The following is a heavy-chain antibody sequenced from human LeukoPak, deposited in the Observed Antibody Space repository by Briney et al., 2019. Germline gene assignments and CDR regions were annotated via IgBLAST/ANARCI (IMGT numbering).Heavy chain of an antibody. CDR3: ARRHPDCSVGSCHWFDP. V-gene: IGHV1-8*01. J-gene: IGHJ5*02. CDR2: MNPNSGNT. CDR1: GYTFTSYD. D-gene: IGHD2-15*01. Sequence: ASVKVSCKASGYTFTSYDINWVRQATGQGLEWMGWMNPNSGNTGYAQKFQGRVTMTRNTSISTAYMELSSLRSEDTAVYYCARRHPDCSVGSCHWFDPWGQGTLVTVSS.